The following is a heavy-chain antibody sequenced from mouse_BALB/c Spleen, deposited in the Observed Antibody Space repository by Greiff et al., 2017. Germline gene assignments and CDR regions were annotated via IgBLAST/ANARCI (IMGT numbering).Heavy chain of an antibody. D-gene: IGHD2-10*02. Sequence: VKLMESGGGLVQPGGSRKLSCEALGFTFCRFGMHWVRQAPEKGLEWVAYISSGSSTIYYADTVKGRFTISRDNPKNTLFLQMTSLRSEDTAMYYCARSGYGNPLDYWGQGTTLTVSS. V-gene: IGHV5-17*02. J-gene: IGHJ2*01. CDR3: ARSGYGNPLDY. CDR1: GFTFCRFG. CDR2: ISSGSSTI.